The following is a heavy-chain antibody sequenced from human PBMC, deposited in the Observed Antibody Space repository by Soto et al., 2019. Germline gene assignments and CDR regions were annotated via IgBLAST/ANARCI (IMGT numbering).Heavy chain of an antibody. CDR2: INAGNGNT. Sequence: QVQLVQSGAEVKKPGASVKVSCKASGYTFTSYDMHWVRQAPGQRLEWMGWINAGNGNTKYSQKFQGRVTVTRDTSASAAYMELSSLRSEDTAVYYCARGASPLIDYWGQGTLVTVSS. J-gene: IGHJ4*02. V-gene: IGHV1-3*01. CDR3: ARGASPLIDY. D-gene: IGHD1-26*01. CDR1: GYTFTSYD.